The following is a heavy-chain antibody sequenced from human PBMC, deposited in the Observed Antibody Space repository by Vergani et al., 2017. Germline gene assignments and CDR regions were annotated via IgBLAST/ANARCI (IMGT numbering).Heavy chain of an antibody. CDR3: ARGPTGHPRDSSGYGFDY. Sequence: QVQLQQWGAGLLKPSETLSLTCAVYGGSFSGYYWSWIRQPPGTGLEWIGEINHSGSTNYNPSLKSRVTISVDTSKNQFSLKLSSGTAAETAVYYCARGPTGHPRDSSGYGFDYWGQGTLVTVSS. CDR2: INHSGST. J-gene: IGHJ4*02. CDR1: GGSFSGYY. D-gene: IGHD3-22*01. V-gene: IGHV4-34*01.